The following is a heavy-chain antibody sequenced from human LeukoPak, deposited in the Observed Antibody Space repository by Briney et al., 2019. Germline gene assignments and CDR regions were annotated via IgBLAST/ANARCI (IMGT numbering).Heavy chain of an antibody. J-gene: IGHJ5*02. CDR3: ARRGGANWFDP. D-gene: IGHD3-10*01. V-gene: IGHV1-46*01. CDR1: GYTFTSYY. Sequence: ASAKCSCKASGYTFTSYYMHWVRQAPCQGLEWMGIINPSGGSTSYAQKFQGRVTMTRDTSTSTVYMELSSLRSEDTAVYYCARRGGANWFDPWGQGTLVTVSS. CDR2: INPSGGST.